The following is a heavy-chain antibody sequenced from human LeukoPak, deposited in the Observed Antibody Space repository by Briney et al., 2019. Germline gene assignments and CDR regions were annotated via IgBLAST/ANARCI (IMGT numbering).Heavy chain of an antibody. CDR2: ISCSGGST. V-gene: IGHV3-23*01. D-gene: IGHD3-9*01. J-gene: IGHJ4*02. Sequence: GGSLRLSCAASGLTFSSYSMSWVRQAPGKGLEWVSAISCSGGSTYYADSVKGRFTISRDNSKNTLYLQMNSQRAEDTAVYYCASPGYDILTPLDYWGQGTLVTVSS. CDR1: GLTFSSYS. CDR3: ASPGYDILTPLDY.